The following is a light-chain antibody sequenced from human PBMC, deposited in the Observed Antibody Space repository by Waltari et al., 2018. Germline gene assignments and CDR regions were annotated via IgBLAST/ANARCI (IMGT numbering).Light chain of an antibody. CDR3: QQYYSTPNT. J-gene: IGKJ2*01. V-gene: IGKV3-15*01. Sequence: EIVVTQSPATLSVSPGERATLSCRASQSVGRNLAWYQQKPGQSPRLLIYRASARATGVPARFSGSGSGTDFTLTISSLQSEDFAVYYCQQYYSTPNTFGQGTKVEIK. CDR1: QSVGRN. CDR2: RAS.